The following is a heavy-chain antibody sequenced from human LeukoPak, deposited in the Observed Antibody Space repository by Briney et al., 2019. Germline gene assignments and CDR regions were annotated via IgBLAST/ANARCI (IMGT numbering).Heavy chain of an antibody. V-gene: IGHV4-34*01. J-gene: IGHJ6*03. Sequence: SETLSLTCAVYGGYFHGYYWTWIRQPPGKGLEWIGEINHSGTTNYNPSLESRVTISVDTSKNQFSLKLSSVTAADTAVYYCARHGQFDFWRELYYYSYYMDVWGKRTTVTVS. CDR1: GGYFHGYY. CDR2: INHSGTT. D-gene: IGHD3-3*01. CDR3: ARHGQFDFWRELYYYSYYMDV.